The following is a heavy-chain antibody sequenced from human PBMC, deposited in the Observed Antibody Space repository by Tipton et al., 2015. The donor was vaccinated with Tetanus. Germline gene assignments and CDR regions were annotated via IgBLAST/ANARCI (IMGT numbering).Heavy chain of an antibody. CDR3: ARDSLGVVTAIVDY. V-gene: IGHV1-69*01. CDR1: GGTFSSYA. CDR2: IIPIFGTA. Sequence: QLVQSGAEVKKPGSSVKVSCKASGGTFSSYAISWVRQAPGQGLEWMGGIIPIFGTANYAQKFQGRVTITADESTSTAYMELNSLRAEDTAVYYCARDSLGVVTAIVDYWGQGTLVTVSS. D-gene: IGHD2-21*02. J-gene: IGHJ4*02.